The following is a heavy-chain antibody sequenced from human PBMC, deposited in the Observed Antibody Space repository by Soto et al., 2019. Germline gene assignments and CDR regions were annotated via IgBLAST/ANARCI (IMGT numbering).Heavy chain of an antibody. D-gene: IGHD3-10*01. CDR2: IDAGNGNT. J-gene: IGHJ3*02. CDR3: AREVRLAWRGAFDI. CDR1: GYTFTSHT. Sequence: QVQLVQSEAEEEKPGASVKVSCKASGYTFTSHTMHWVRQAPGQRLEWMGCIDAGNGNTKYSQQFQGRVTITRDTSASTMYMELSSLRSEDTAVYYCAREVRLAWRGAFDIWGPGTMVTVSS. V-gene: IGHV1-3*05.